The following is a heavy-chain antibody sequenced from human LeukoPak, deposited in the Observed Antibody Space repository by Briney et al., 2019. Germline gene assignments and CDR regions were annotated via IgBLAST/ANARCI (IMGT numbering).Heavy chain of an antibody. CDR1: GFTFNIYS. J-gene: IGHJ3*02. V-gene: IGHV3-21*03. CDR3: SRDLDCTVTTCFDGDDGFDI. CDR2: ISSQSVYI. Sequence: GGSLRLSCEASGFTFNIYSMNWVRQVPGKGPEWVSSISSQSVYIYYADSVKGRFAISKDNAKKSLYLQMNSLTAEDTAVYYCSRDLDCTVTTCFDGDDGFDISGRGTMVTVSS. D-gene: IGHD2-8*02.